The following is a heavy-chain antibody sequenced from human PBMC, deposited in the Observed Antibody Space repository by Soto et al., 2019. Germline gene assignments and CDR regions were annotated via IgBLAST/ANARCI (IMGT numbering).Heavy chain of an antibody. CDR1: GFTFGDYA. D-gene: IGHD3-22*01. CDR2: IRSKAYGGTT. V-gene: IGHV3-49*04. J-gene: IGHJ4*02. Sequence: EVQLVESGGGLVQPGRSLRLSCTASGFTFGDYAMSWVRQAPGKGLEWVGFIRSKAYGGTTEYAASVKGRFTISRDDSKSIAYLQMNSLKTEDTAVYYCTRVSDSSGYYHRGYYFDYWGQGTLVTVSS. CDR3: TRVSDSSGYYHRGYYFDY.